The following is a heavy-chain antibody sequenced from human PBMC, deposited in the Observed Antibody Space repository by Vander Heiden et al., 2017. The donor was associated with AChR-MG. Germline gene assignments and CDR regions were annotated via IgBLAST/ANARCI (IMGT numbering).Heavy chain of an antibody. CDR3: ARVSGPGIAANIDY. J-gene: IGHJ4*02. CDR1: GFTFSSYE. V-gene: IGHV3-48*03. Sequence: EVQLVESGGGLVQPGGSLRLPCAASGFTFSSYEMNWVRQAPGKGLEWVSYISSSGSTIYYADSVKGRFTISRDNAKNSLYLQMNSLRAEDTAVYYCARVSGPGIAANIDYWGQGTLVTVSS. D-gene: IGHD6-13*01. CDR2: ISSSGSTI.